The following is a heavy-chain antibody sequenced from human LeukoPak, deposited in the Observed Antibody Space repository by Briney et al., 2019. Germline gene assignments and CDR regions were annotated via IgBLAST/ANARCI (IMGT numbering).Heavy chain of an antibody. J-gene: IGHJ6*03. CDR3: AKNNDMDV. CDR1: GFTFSSYS. V-gene: IGHV3-21*01. D-gene: IGHD1-14*01. CDR2: ISTSGSYI. Sequence: GGSLRLSCAASGFTFSSYSMNWVRQAPGKGLEWVSSISTSGSYIYSADSVKGRFTISRDNAKNSLYLQMNSLRAEDTAVYDCAKNNDMDVWGKGTTVTVSS.